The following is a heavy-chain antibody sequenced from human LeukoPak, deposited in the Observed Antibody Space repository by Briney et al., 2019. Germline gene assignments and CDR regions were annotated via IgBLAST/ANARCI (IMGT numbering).Heavy chain of an antibody. V-gene: IGHV3-21*01. D-gene: IGHD3-22*01. CDR3: ARARPPYYYDSSGYTGGAFDI. CDR2: ISSSSSYI. Sequence: GGSLRLSCAASGFTFSSYSMNWVRQAPGKGLEWVSSISSSSSYIYYADSVKGRFTISRDNAKNSLYLQMNSLRAEDTAVYYCARARPPYYYDSSGYTGGAFDIWGQGAMVTVSS. J-gene: IGHJ3*02. CDR1: GFTFSSYS.